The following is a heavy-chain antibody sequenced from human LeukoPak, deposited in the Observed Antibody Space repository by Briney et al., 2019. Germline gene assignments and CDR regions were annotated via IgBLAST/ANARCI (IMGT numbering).Heavy chain of an antibody. CDR3: ARGRDYLDY. Sequence: PGGSLRLSCEASGFRFSSYWMSWVRQAPGKGLEGVANIKMDGGEKSFVDSVKGRFTISRDNSKNSMYLQMNSLRVEDTAVYFCARGRDYLDYWGQGTLVTVSS. CDR1: GFRFSSYW. CDR2: IKMDGGEK. V-gene: IGHV3-7*01. J-gene: IGHJ4*02.